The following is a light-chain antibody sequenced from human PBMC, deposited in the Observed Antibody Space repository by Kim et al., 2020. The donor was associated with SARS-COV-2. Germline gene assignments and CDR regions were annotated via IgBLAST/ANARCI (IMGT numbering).Light chain of an antibody. CDR1: SLSKKY. Sequence: VSPGQTAKITCSGDSLSKKYSYWYQPKPGQAPIILIYKDTERPSGIPERVSGSRSGTTVTLSISGVQAEDEGDYYCQSADSSDTVIFGGGTQLTVL. CDR3: QSADSSDTVI. V-gene: IGLV3-25*03. CDR2: KDT. J-gene: IGLJ2*01.